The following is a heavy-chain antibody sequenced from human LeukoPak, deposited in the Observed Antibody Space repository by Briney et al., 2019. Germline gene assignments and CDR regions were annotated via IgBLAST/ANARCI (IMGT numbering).Heavy chain of an antibody. J-gene: IGHJ4*02. Sequence: PGGSLRLSCAASGFAFSSYPMGWIRQPPGKGLEWIGSIYYSGSTYYNPSLKSRVTISVDTSKNQFSLKLSSVTAADTAVYYCARIFTGNSSGDYWGQGTLVTVSS. CDR2: IYYSGST. D-gene: IGHD6-19*01. CDR3: ARIFTGNSSGDY. V-gene: IGHV4-39*01. CDR1: GFAFSSYP.